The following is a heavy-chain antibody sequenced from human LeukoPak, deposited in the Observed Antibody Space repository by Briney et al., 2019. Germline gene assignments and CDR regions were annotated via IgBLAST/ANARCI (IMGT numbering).Heavy chain of an antibody. D-gene: IGHD4-17*01. Sequence: SVKVSCKASGGTFSSYAINWVRQAPGQGLEWMGRIIPILGIANYAQKFQGRVTITADKSTSTAYMELSSLRSEDTAVYYCARDRLSVGDYEDDWGQGTLVTVSS. CDR1: GGTFSSYA. J-gene: IGHJ4*02. CDR3: ARDRLSVGDYEDD. V-gene: IGHV1-69*04. CDR2: IIPILGIA.